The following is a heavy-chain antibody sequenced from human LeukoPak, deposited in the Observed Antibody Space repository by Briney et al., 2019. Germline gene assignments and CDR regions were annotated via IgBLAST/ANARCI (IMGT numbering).Heavy chain of an antibody. CDR3: ATPSRGCSNEGADFQH. CDR1: GFTLSSYW. V-gene: IGHV3-74*01. Sequence: GGSLRLSCAASGFTLSSYWMHWVRQAPGKGLVWVSRTNSDGSSTSFADSVKGRITISRDNTKNTVHPQADSLRGGDTGVYYCATPSRGCSNEGADFQHWGRGTVVTVSS. CDR2: TNSDGSST. D-gene: IGHD1-1*01. J-gene: IGHJ1*01.